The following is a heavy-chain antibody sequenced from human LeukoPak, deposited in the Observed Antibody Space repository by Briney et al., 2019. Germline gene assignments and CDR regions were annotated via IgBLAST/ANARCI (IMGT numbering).Heavy chain of an antibody. V-gene: IGHV4-39*07. J-gene: IGHJ4*02. D-gene: IGHD2-21*02. Sequence: PSETLSLTCTVSGGSISSSSYYWGWIRQPPGKGLEWIGSIYYSGSTYYNPSLKSRVTISVDTSKNQFSLKLSSVTAADTAVYYCARVSSCGGDCYPFDYWGQGTLVTVSS. CDR1: GGSISSSSYY. CDR3: ARVSSCGGDCYPFDY. CDR2: IYYSGST.